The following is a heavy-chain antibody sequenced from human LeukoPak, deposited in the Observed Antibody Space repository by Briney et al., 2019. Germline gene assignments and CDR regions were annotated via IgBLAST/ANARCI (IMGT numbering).Heavy chain of an antibody. CDR1: GYSISNNFY. CDR2: INHSWST. CDR3: ARQVIGSYYRIGVSKAARFDP. J-gene: IGHJ5*02. D-gene: IGHD1-26*01. V-gene: IGHV4-38-2*02. Sequence: PSETLSLTCTVSGYSISNNFYWAWIRQSPGKGLEWIVSINHSWSTYYNPSLKSRVTISVDTSKNQFSLKLSSVTAADTAVYYCARQVIGSYYRIGVSKAARFDPWGQGTLVTVSS.